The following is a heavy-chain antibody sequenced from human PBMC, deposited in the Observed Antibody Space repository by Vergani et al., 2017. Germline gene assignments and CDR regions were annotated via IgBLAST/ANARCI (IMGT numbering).Heavy chain of an antibody. V-gene: IGHV3-23*01. CDR3: AKLRCEQWLVVRHWYFDL. Sequence: EVQLLESGGGLVQPGGSLRLSCAASGFTFSSYAMSWVRQATGKGMEWVSAISGSGGSTYYSDSVKGRFTISRDKSKNTLYLQMNSLRADDTAVYYCAKLRCEQWLVVRHWYFDLWGRGTLVTVSS. J-gene: IGHJ2*01. CDR1: GFTFSSYA. D-gene: IGHD6-19*01. CDR2: ISGSGGST.